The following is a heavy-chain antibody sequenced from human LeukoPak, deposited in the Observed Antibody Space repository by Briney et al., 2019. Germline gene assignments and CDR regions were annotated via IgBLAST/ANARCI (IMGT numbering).Heavy chain of an antibody. D-gene: IGHD3-22*01. Sequence: ASVKVSCKASGYTFTSYGISWVRQAPGQGLEWMGWISAYNGNTNYAQKLQGRVTMTTDTSTSTAYMELRSLRSDDAAVYYCARGHYDSSGNYYFDYWGQGTLVTVSS. CDR3: ARGHYDSSGNYYFDY. J-gene: IGHJ4*02. CDR2: ISAYNGNT. V-gene: IGHV1-18*01. CDR1: GYTFTSYG.